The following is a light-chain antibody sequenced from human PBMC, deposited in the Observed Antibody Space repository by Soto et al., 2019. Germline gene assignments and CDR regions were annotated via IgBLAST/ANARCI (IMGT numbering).Light chain of an antibody. J-gene: IGKJ5*01. V-gene: IGKV1-33*01. CDR2: EAS. CDR1: QTSATY. CDR3: QQYENLPT. Sequence: DIQMTQSPSSLSASVGDRVTITCRASQTSATYINWYQQKSGSAPRLLIYEASGLQSGVPSRFRGSGSGTDFTFTISRLQPEDIATYYCQQYENLPTFGQGTRLE.